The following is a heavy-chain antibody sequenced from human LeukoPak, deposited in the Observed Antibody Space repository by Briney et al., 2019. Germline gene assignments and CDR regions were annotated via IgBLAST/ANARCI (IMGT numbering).Heavy chain of an antibody. CDR3: AKDLSPMVGAKIFVY. V-gene: IGHV3-30*02. J-gene: IGHJ4*02. D-gene: IGHD1-26*01. Sequence: GGSLRLSCAASGFTFSNHGMHWVRQAPGKGLEWVAFIRYDGTNKYYADSVKGRFTISRDNSKNTLYLQMNSLRAEDTAVYSCAKDLSPMVGAKIFVYWGQGTLVTVSS. CDR1: GFTFSNHG. CDR2: IRYDGTNK.